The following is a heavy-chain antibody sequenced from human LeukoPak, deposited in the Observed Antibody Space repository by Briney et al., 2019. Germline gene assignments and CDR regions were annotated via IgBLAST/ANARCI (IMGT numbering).Heavy chain of an antibody. CDR1: GFTVNSNY. Sequence: PGGSLRLSCAASGFTVNSNYMSWVRQAPGKGLEWVSVVYTTDTTYYADSVKGRFTISRDNSKNTLYLQMNSLRAEDTAVYYCAREGPRNYWHFDLWGRGTLVTVSS. V-gene: IGHV3-53*01. CDR2: VYTTDTT. J-gene: IGHJ2*01. CDR3: AREGPRNYWHFDL.